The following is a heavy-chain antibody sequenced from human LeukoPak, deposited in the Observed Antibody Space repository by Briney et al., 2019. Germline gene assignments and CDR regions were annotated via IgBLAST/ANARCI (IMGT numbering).Heavy chain of an antibody. CDR3: ARGNRLYTSSWSSLAFDI. J-gene: IGHJ3*02. D-gene: IGHD6-13*01. CDR2: LNPISGYA. V-gene: IGHV1-8*01. Sequence: ASVKVSCKASGCTFSSYDIDWVQQATGQGLEWIGWLNPISGYAGYAQNFQGRVTMTGNTAISTAYMELSSLKSDDAAVYYCARGNRLYTSSWSSLAFDIWGQGTMVTVSS. CDR1: GCTFSSYD.